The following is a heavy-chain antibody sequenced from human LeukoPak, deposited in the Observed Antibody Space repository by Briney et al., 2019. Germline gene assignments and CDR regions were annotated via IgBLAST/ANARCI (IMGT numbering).Heavy chain of an antibody. Sequence: GGSLRLSCAASGFTFSSYSMNWVRQAPGKGLEWISYISSSNTTVYYADSVKGRFTIARDNAKNALYLQMSSLRVEDTAVYYCAKGGGFDYYYYYYMDVWGKGTTVTISS. V-gene: IGHV3-48*01. CDR1: GFTFSSYS. CDR3: AKGGGFDYYYYYYMDV. J-gene: IGHJ6*03. D-gene: IGHD3-16*01. CDR2: ISSSNTTV.